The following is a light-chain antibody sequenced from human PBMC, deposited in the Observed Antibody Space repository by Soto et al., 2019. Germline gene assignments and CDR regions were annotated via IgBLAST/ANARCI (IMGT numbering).Light chain of an antibody. CDR3: QQYHGYSRT. J-gene: IGKJ1*01. Sequence: DIHMTQSPSTLSASVGDRVTITCRASQTISGWLAWYQQIPGKAPDLLISDVSSLERGVASRFSGRGFGTEFTLTISSMQPDDFATYYCQQYHGYSRTFGQGTKVDIK. CDR2: DVS. CDR1: QTISGW. V-gene: IGKV1-5*01.